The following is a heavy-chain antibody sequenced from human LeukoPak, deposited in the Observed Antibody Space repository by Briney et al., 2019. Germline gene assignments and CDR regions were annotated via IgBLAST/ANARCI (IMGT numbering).Heavy chain of an antibody. V-gene: IGHV4-59*01. J-gene: IGHJ4*02. CDR3: AREAAFTGYQYFDY. Sequence: SETLSLTCTVSGGSISKYYWSWIRQPPGKGLEWIGFIYYRGSTNYNPSLKSRVTMSVDTSKNQLHLKLRSVSAADTAVYYCAREAAFTGYQYFDYWGQGSLVTVSS. CDR2: IYYRGST. D-gene: IGHD3-9*01. CDR1: GGSISKYY.